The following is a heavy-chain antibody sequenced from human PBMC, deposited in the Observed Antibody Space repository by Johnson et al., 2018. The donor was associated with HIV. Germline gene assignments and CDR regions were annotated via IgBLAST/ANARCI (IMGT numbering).Heavy chain of an antibody. V-gene: IGHV3-30*04. J-gene: IGHJ3*02. D-gene: IGHD6-13*01. CDR3: ARDSYSSSWYLGAFDI. Sequence: QVQLVESGGGVVQPGRSLRLSCAASGFTFSSYAMHWVRQAPGKGLEWVAVISYDGSNKYYADSVKGRFTISRDNSKNTLYLQMNSLRAEDTAVYYCARDSYSSSWYLGAFDIWDQGTMVTVSS. CDR2: ISYDGSNK. CDR1: GFTFSSYA.